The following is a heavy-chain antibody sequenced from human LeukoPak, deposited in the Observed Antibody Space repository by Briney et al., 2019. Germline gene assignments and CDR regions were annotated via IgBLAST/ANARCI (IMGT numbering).Heavy chain of an antibody. D-gene: IGHD3-10*01. CDR1: GGSIISGGYS. J-gene: IGHJ2*01. V-gene: IGHV4-30-2*01. Sequence: TLSLTWARLGGSIISGGYSWSWIRQPPGKGLECIGCIYHSGSTSYNPALKSRVTISVDRSKNQLSPKMSSVNAADTAVYYCARDVGRGFRFGPNWYFDLWGRGTLVTVSS. CDR3: ARDVGRGFRFGPNWYFDL. CDR2: IYHSGST.